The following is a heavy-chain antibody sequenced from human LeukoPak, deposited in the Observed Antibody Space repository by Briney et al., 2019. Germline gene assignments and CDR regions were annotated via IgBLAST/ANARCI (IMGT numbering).Heavy chain of an antibody. CDR1: GFTFSSYE. CDR3: ARVHVLGGNIDY. V-gene: IGHV3-48*03. J-gene: IGHJ4*02. CDR2: ISSSGSTI. Sequence: GGSLRLSCAASGFTFSSYEMNWVRQAPGKGLEWVSYISSSGSTIYYADSVKGRFTISRDNAKNSLYLQMNSLRAEDTAVYYCARVHVLGGNIDYWGQGTLVTVSS. D-gene: IGHD1-26*01.